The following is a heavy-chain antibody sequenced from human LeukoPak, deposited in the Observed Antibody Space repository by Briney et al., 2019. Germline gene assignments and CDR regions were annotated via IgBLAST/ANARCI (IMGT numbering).Heavy chain of an antibody. V-gene: IGHV4-39*01. Sequence: PSETLSLTCTVSGGSISSSSYYWGWIRQPPGKGLEWIGSIYYSGSTYYNPSLKSRVTISVDTSKNQFSLKLSSVTAADTAVYYCASHSTLPYNGSLVGNLFDYWGQGTLVTVSS. CDR3: ASHSTLPYNGSLVGNLFDY. D-gene: IGHD1-26*01. J-gene: IGHJ4*02. CDR2: IYYSGST. CDR1: GGSISSSSYY.